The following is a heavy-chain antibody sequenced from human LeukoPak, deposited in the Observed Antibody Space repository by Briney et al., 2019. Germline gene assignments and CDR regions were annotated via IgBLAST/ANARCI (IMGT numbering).Heavy chain of an antibody. J-gene: IGHJ5*02. Sequence: GGSLRLSCAASGFTFSSYEMSWVRQAPGKGLEWVSYISNRGSTIFYADSVKGRFTISRDNAKNSLYLQMNSLRAEDTAVYYCARDGYGSGTYYPNWFDPWGQGTLVTVSS. V-gene: IGHV3-48*03. CDR2: ISNRGSTI. CDR1: GFTFSSYE. CDR3: ARDGYGSGTYYPNWFDP. D-gene: IGHD3-10*01.